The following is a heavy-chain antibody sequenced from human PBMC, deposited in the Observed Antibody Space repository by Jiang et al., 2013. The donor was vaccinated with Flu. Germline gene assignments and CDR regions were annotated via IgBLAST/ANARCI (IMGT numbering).Heavy chain of an antibody. CDR1: GFSLSDSTMG. CDR2: FFQMNEK. V-gene: IGHV2-26*01. J-gene: IGHJ4*01. CDR3: ARLRYDCGGDCYWTFD. Sequence: VKPTQTLTLTCSVSGFSLSDSTMGVGWIRHAPREGPGVACTLFFQMNEKSYSSSLRRRLTISKDTSKSQVVLTMTNMDRGDTATYYCARLRYDCGGDCYWTFD. D-gene: IGHD2-21*02.